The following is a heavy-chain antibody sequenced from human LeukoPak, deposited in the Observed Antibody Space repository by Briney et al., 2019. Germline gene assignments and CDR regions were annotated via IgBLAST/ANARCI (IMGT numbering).Heavy chain of an antibody. Sequence: ASVKVSCKASGYTFTSYGISWVRQAPGQGLEWMGWISAYNGNTNYAQKLQGRVTMTTDTSTSTAYMELRSLRSDDTAVYYCARDRRYDSSGYYNSWGQGTLVTVSS. CDR1: GYTFTSYG. D-gene: IGHD3-22*01. CDR2: ISAYNGNT. V-gene: IGHV1-18*01. CDR3: ARDRRYDSSGYYNS. J-gene: IGHJ4*02.